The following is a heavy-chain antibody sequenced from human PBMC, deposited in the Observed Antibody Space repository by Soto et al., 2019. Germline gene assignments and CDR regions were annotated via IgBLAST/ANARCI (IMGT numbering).Heavy chain of an antibody. J-gene: IGHJ6*02. Sequence: GESRKISCKGSGYSFTSYWIGWVRQMPGKGLEWMGIIYPGDSDTRYSPSFQGQVTISADKSISTAYLQWSSLKASDTAMYYCARSIAAAGTRSYYYGMDVWGQGTTVTISS. CDR2: IYPGDSDT. V-gene: IGHV5-51*01. D-gene: IGHD6-13*01. CDR1: GYSFTSYW. CDR3: ARSIAAAGTRSYYYGMDV.